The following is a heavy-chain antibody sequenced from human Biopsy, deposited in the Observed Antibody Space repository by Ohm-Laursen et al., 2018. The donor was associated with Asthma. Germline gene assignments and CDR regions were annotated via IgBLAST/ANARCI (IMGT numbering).Heavy chain of an antibody. CDR1: GGTFNTYV. Sequence: TVNVSCKTLGGTFNTYVIGWVRQAPGQGLEWMGGINSVFGTTTYPQKFQDRVTITADDSTSTVYMELSSLRSEDSAVYYCARKAGSCISRTCYSLDFWGQGTLVTVSS. J-gene: IGHJ4*02. V-gene: IGHV1-69*13. CDR3: ARKAGSCISRTCYSLDF. CDR2: INSVFGTT. D-gene: IGHD2-2*01.